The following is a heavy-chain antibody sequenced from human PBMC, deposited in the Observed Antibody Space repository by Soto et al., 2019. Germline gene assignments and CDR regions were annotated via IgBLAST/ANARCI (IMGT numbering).Heavy chain of an antibody. CDR2: IIPIFDTT. CDR1: GGTFTNSV. CDR3: ARAPILSGVTIHENNFDY. D-gene: IGHD3-3*01. V-gene: IGHV1-69*01. J-gene: IGHJ4*02. Sequence: QVQLVQSGAEVKKPGSSVKVSCKASGGTFTNSVFSWVRQAPGQGLEWTGGIIPIFDTTNYAQKLQGRVTIIADESTSTAFMELSSLRSEDTAVYYCARAPILSGVTIHENNFDYWGQGTLVTVSS.